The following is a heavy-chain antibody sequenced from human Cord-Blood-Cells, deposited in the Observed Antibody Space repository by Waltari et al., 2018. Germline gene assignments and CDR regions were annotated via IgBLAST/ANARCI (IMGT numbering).Heavy chain of an antibody. Sequence: QVQLQQWGAGLLKPSETLSLTCAVYGGSFSGYYWSWIRQPPGKGLEWSGEINHSGSTNYNPSLKSRVTISVDTSKNQFSLKLSSVTAADTAVYYCASRTSIGVDYWGQGTLVTVSS. CDR2: INHSGST. CDR3: ASRTSIGVDY. J-gene: IGHJ4*02. D-gene: IGHD3-10*01. V-gene: IGHV4-34*01. CDR1: GGSFSGYY.